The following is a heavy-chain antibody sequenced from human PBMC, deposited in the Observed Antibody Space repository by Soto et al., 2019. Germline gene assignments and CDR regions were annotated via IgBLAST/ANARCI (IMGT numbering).Heavy chain of an antibody. D-gene: IGHD5-12*01. CDR3: AKDGEMATSFQH. CDR2: ISGSGGST. V-gene: IGHV3-23*01. J-gene: IGHJ1*01. Sequence: GGSLRLSCAASGFTFSSYAMSWVRQAPGKGLEWASAISGSGGSTYYADSVKGRFTISRDNSKNTLYLQMTSVRAEDTAVYYCAKDGEMATSFQHWGQGTLVTVSS. CDR1: GFTFSSYA.